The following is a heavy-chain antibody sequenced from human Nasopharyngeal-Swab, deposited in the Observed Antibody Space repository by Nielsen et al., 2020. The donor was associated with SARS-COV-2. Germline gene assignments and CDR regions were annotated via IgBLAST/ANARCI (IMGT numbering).Heavy chain of an antibody. CDR2: ISYDGSNK. CDR3: ARVQGIVVVQPFDY. CDR1: GFTFSSYA. D-gene: IGHD3-22*01. J-gene: IGHJ4*02. Sequence: GESLKISCAASGFTFSSYAMHWVRQAPGKGLEWVAVISYDGSNKYYADSVKGRFTISSDNSKNTLYLQMNSLRAEDTAVYYCARVQGIVVVQPFDYWGQGTLVTVSS. V-gene: IGHV3-30*04.